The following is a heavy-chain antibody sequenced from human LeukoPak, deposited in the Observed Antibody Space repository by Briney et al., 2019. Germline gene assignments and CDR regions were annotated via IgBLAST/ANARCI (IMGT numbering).Heavy chain of an antibody. Sequence: GGSLRLSCSASGFTFSYYSMNWVRQAPGKGLEWVSSISSRSSYIYYEDSLKGRFTISRDNAKNSLYLQMTGLRVEDTAMYFCARDLGDIVLEPPSIHFDLWGRGTLVTVSS. CDR1: GFTFSYYS. CDR2: ISSRSSYI. CDR3: ARDLGDIVLEPPSIHFDL. J-gene: IGHJ2*01. V-gene: IGHV3-21*01. D-gene: IGHD2-2*01.